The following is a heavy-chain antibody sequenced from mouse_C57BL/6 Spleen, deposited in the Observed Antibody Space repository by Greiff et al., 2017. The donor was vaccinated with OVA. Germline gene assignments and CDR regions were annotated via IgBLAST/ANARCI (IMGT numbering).Heavy chain of an antibody. Sequence: VKLVESEGGLVQPGSSMKLSCTASGFTFSDYYMAWVRQVPEKGLEWVANINYDGSSTYYLDSLKSRFIISRDNAKNILYLQMSSLKSEDTATYYCAREATTGYYYAMDYWGQGTSVTVSS. CDR3: AREATTGYYYAMDY. V-gene: IGHV5-16*01. CDR2: INYDGSST. J-gene: IGHJ4*01. D-gene: IGHD1-1*01. CDR1: GFTFSDYY.